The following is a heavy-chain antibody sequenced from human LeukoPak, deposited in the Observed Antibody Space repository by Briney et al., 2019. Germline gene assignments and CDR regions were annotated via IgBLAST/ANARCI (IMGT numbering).Heavy chain of an antibody. V-gene: IGHV4-39*01. Sequence: SETLSPTCTVSGGSISSNSYYWGWIRQPPGKGLEWIGSIYYSGSPYYNPSLKSRVTISVDTSKNQFSLKVISVTAADTAVYYCARWRTARTGFDYWGQGTLVTVSS. CDR3: ARWRTARTGFDY. CDR2: IYYSGSP. CDR1: GGSISSNSYY. D-gene: IGHD3/OR15-3a*01. J-gene: IGHJ4*02.